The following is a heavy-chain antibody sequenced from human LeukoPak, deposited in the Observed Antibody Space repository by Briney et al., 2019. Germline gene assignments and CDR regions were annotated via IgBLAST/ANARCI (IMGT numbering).Heavy chain of an antibody. Sequence: PSETLSLTCTVSGGSISNYYWSWIRQPPGKGLEWIGYIYYSGSTSYNPSLKTRVIISVDTSKNQFSLKLSSVTAADTAVYYCARQAYCSSATDCFPFDPWGQGPWSPSPQ. CDR2: IYYSGST. CDR3: ARQAYCSSATDCFPFDP. D-gene: IGHD2-2*01. V-gene: IGHV4-59*08. CDR1: GGSISNYY. J-gene: IGHJ5*02.